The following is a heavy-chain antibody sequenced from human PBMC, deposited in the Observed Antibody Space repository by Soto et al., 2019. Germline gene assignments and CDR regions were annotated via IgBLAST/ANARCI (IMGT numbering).Heavy chain of an antibody. D-gene: IGHD2-2*01. CDR1: GGSISSGGYY. CDR2: IYYSGST. V-gene: IGHV4-31*01. Sequence: SETLSRTCTVSGGSISSGGYYWSWIRQHPGKGLEWIGYIYYSGSTYYNPSLKSLVTISVETYKNQFSLKLSSVTAADTAVYYCARAEEGVTSAKNGALDPWGQGTLVTVSS. J-gene: IGHJ5*02. CDR3: ARAEEGVTSAKNGALDP.